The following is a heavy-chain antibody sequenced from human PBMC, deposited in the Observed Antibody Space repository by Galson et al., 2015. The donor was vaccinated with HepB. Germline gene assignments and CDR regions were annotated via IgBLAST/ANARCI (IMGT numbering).Heavy chain of an antibody. CDR3: ARDQSRPWFGARKPSIGY. V-gene: IGHV3-21*01. Sequence: SLRLSCAASGFAFRGYSMNWVRQIPGKGLEWVSSITTTSSYIYYADSVKGRFTISRDNAKNTLYLQMNRPSVEDTAVYYCARDQSRPWFGARKPSIGYWGQGTLVTVSS. D-gene: IGHD3-10*01. CDR1: GFAFRGYS. J-gene: IGHJ4*02. CDR2: ITTTSSYI.